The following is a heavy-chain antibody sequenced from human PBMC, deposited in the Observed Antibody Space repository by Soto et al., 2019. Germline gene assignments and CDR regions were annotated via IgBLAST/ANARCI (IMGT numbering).Heavy chain of an antibody. D-gene: IGHD1-20*01. CDR1: GGSVSSDIYY. CDR2: IYYSGST. Sequence: PSETLSLTCTVSGGSVSSDIYYWTWIRQPPGKGLEWIGYIYYSGSTNYNPSLQSRVTISIDTSKSQFSLRLISVTAADTAVYYCARYNWNYDYWGQGTLVTVSS. J-gene: IGHJ4*02. CDR3: ARYNWNYDY. V-gene: IGHV4-61*01.